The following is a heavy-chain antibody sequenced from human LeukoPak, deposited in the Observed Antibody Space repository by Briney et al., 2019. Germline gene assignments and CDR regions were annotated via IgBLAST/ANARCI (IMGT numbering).Heavy chain of an antibody. V-gene: IGHV3-23*01. J-gene: IGHJ4*02. Sequence: GGSLRLSCAASGFTFSFYAMSWVRQAPGKGLEWVSRISGSGVSTYYTDSVKGRITISRDNSKNTLYLQMNSLKVKDTALYYCTTPHTGPGGGTNYPPHYWGQGTLVTVSS. CDR2: ISGSGVST. D-gene: IGHD3-10*01. CDR3: TTPHTGPGGGTNYPPHY. CDR1: GFTFSFYA.